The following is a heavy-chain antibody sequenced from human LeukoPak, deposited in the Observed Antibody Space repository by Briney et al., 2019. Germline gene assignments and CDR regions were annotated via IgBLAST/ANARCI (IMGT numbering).Heavy chain of an antibody. CDR1: GFTFFRYG. J-gene: IGHJ4*02. V-gene: IGHV3-30*18. Sequence: PGGSLRLSCAASGFTFFRYGMHWDRQAPGKGLEWVAGISYDGSNKYYVDSVKGRFTISRDNSKNTLYLEMISLRIEDTAVYYCAKGPVSGSRSPLDYWGQGTLVTVSS. CDR3: AKGPVSGSRSPLDY. CDR2: ISYDGSNK. D-gene: IGHD1-26*01.